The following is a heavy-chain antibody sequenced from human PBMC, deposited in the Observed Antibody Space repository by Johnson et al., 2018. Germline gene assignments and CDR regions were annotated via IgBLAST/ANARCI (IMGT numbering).Heavy chain of an antibody. Sequence: EVQLVESGAEVKKPGESLKISCKGSGYSFTSYWIGWVRQMPGKGLEWMGIIYPGDSDTRYSPSFQGQVTISADKSISTAYLQWSSLKASDPAMYYCARHRGRSSGWYYMDVWGKGTTVTGSS. CDR3: ARHRGRSSGWYYMDV. J-gene: IGHJ6*03. CDR1: GYSFTSYW. V-gene: IGHV5-51*01. D-gene: IGHD6-19*01. CDR2: IYPGDSDT.